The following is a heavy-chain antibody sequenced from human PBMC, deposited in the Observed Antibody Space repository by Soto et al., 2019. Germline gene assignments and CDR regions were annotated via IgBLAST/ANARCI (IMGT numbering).Heavy chain of an antibody. J-gene: IGHJ4*02. CDR3: ARGGDYYLNY. CDR1: GDSISSGGHA. Sequence: SETLSLTCAVSGDSISSGGHAWSWIRQPPGKGLEWIGYIFHSGSTYYNPSLKSRVTISMDRSKNQFSLRLSSVTAADTAVYYCARGGDYYLNYWGQGTLVTVSS. D-gene: IGHD4-17*01. V-gene: IGHV4-30-2*01. CDR2: IFHSGST.